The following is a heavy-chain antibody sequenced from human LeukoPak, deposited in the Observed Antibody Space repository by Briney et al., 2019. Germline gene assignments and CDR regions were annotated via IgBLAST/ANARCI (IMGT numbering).Heavy chain of an antibody. Sequence: PGGSLRLSCAASGFTFRSYAMHWVRQAPGKGLEWVAVISYDGSNKYYIDSVKGRFTISRDNSKNTLYLKMNSLRAEDTALYYCARGSHRWATTNGNFDYWGQGTLVTVSS. V-gene: IGHV3-30*04. CDR2: ISYDGSNK. CDR3: ARGSHRWATTNGNFDY. CDR1: GFTFRSYA. D-gene: IGHD1-1*01. J-gene: IGHJ4*02.